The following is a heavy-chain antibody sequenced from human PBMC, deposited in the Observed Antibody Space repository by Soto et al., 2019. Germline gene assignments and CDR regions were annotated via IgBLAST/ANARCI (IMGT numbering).Heavy chain of an antibody. CDR2: IYDTAST. D-gene: IGHD6-19*01. V-gene: IGHV4-59*11. J-gene: IGHJ4*02. Sequence: SGTLSLTCPVSGSSLNSQYWSWIRQPPGKRLEWIGFIYDTASTNYNPSLKSRVTMSVDTSKNQYSLKLNSMTAADTAVDYCANAIEAGRVDQWGQGILVTVSS. CDR3: ANAIEAGRVDQ. CDR1: GSSLNSQY.